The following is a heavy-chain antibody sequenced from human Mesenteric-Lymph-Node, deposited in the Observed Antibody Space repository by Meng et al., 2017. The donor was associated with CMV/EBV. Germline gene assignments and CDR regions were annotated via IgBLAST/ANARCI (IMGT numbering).Heavy chain of an antibody. CDR3: ARLIRGSWSFDL. Sequence: GSLRLSCTVAGGSISSSRYYWGWIRQPPGKGLEWSGSIYYRGSTYYNPFLKSRVTMSVDTSMNQFSLKLSSVTAADTAVYYCARLIRGSWSFDLWGRGTLVTVSS. J-gene: IGHJ2*01. CDR2: IYYRGST. V-gene: IGHV4-39*01. D-gene: IGHD3-16*01. CDR1: GGSISSSRYY.